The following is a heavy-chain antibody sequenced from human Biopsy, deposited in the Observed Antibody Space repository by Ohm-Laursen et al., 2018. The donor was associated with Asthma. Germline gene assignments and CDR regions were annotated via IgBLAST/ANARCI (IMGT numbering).Heavy chain of an antibody. CDR1: YGSITSGGYY. Sequence: TLSLTCTVSYGSITSGGYYWTWIRQHPGKGLEWIGFIYYSGSTYYNPSLKSRVSISIGTSKNQFSLKLSSVTAADTAVYYCARAQDYYDSRGYYRSFDYWGQGTLVTVFS. CDR3: ARAQDYYDSRGYYRSFDY. J-gene: IGHJ4*02. V-gene: IGHV4-31*03. D-gene: IGHD3-22*01. CDR2: IYYSGST.